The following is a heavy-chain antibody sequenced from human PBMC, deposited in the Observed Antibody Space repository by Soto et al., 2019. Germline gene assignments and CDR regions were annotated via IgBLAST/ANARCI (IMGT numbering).Heavy chain of an antibody. J-gene: IGHJ4*02. V-gene: IGHV1-46*01. CDR1: GYTFTSYY. CDR3: ARGREQWLLRTWPFDY. D-gene: IGHD6-19*01. CDR2: INPSGGST. Sequence: QVQLVQSGAEVKKPGASVKVSCKASGYTFTSYYMHWVRQAPGQGLEWMGIINPSGGSTSYAQKFQGRVTMTRDTSPSTGYMELSSLRSEDTAVYYCARGREQWLLRTWPFDYWGQGTLVTVSS.